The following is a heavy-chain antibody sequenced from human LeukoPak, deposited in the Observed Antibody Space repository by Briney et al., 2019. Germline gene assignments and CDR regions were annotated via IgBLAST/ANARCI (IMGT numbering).Heavy chain of an antibody. Sequence: GESLQISCKASGYNFTNTFIGWVRQLPGKGLEWMGIIYPGDSDTRYSPSFQGQVTISADKSITTAYLQWSSLKASDTAMYYCARPIAPAGTDLGYWGQGTLVTVSS. CDR1: GYNFTNTF. J-gene: IGHJ4*02. D-gene: IGHD6-13*01. CDR2: IYPGDSDT. CDR3: ARPIAPAGTDLGY. V-gene: IGHV5-51*01.